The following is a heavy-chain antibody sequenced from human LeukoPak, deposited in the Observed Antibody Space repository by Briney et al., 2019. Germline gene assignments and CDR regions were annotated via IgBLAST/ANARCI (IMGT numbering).Heavy chain of an antibody. D-gene: IGHD6-19*01. CDR1: GYTFTSYA. Sequence: ASVKVSCKASGYTFTSYAMHWVRQAXGQRLXXXXXINAGNGNTKXXXKXXXXXTITRDTSASTAXMELSSLRSEDTAVYYCARGRAAGSGWPFDYWGQGTLVTVSS. CDR3: ARGRAAGSGWPFDY. CDR2: INAGNGNT. J-gene: IGHJ4*02. V-gene: IGHV1-3*01.